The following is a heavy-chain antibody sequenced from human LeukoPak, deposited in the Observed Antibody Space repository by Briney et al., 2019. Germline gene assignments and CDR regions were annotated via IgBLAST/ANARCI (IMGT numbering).Heavy chain of an antibody. CDR3: ARGPTGGPYYYYYYMDV. CDR1: GGSIGSFY. Sequence: SETLSLTCSVSGGSIGSFYWSWIRQPPGKGLEWIGYIFYTGNTNYNPSLKSRVTISLDTSKTHFSLRLSSVTAADTAVYFCARGPTGGPYYYYYYMDVWGKGTTVTVSS. CDR2: IFYTGNT. J-gene: IGHJ6*03. D-gene: IGHD2-8*02. V-gene: IGHV4-59*01.